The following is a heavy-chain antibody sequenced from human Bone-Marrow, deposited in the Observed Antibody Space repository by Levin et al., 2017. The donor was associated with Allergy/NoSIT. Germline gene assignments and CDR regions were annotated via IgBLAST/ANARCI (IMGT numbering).Heavy chain of an antibody. V-gene: IGHV3-74*01. J-gene: IGHJ4*02. CDR3: VRAPGPTLVAAPAGFDF. Sequence: GGSLRLSCAASGFTFSTYWMHWVRQAPGKGLVWVSRINNDGSDTIYADSVKGRFTISRDNAKNTLYLQMNSLRGEDTAVYYCVRAPGPTLVAAPAGFDFWGQGTLVTVSS. CDR2: INNDGSDT. CDR1: GFTFSTYW. D-gene: IGHD2-15*01.